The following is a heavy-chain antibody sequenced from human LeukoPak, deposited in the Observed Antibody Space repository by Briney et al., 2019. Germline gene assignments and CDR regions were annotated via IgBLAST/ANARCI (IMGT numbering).Heavy chain of an antibody. D-gene: IGHD2-2*01. CDR3: ARVGCSSTSCPYYYYYMDV. Sequence: TGGSLRLSCAASGFTFSSYAMHSVRQAPGKGLEYVSAISSNGGSTYYANSVKGRFTISRDNSKNTLYLQMGSLRAEDMAVYYCARVGCSSTSCPYYYYYMDVWGKGTTVTVSS. CDR1: GFTFSSYA. V-gene: IGHV3-64*01. J-gene: IGHJ6*03. CDR2: ISSNGGST.